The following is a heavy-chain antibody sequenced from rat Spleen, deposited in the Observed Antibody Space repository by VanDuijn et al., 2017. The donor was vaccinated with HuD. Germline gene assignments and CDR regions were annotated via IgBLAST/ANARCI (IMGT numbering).Heavy chain of an antibody. Sequence: EVQLQESGPGPVEVSESLSLTCSVTGHSITSSYRWNWIRKFPGHKLEWMGYIDNAGSTNYNPSLKSRISISRDTSKNQFFLQVDSVTTEDTTTYYCVRDLGGSSDYWGQGVMFTVSS. V-gene: IGHV3-3*01. J-gene: IGHJ2*01. D-gene: IGHD4-6*01. CDR1: GHSITSSYR. CDR3: VRDLGGSSDY. CDR2: IDNAGST.